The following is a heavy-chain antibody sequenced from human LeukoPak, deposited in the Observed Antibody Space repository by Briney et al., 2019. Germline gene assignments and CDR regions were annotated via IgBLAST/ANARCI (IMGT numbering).Heavy chain of an antibody. CDR2: ISAYNGNT. CDR3: ARDGYSYGSDWFDP. CDR1: GYTFTSYG. D-gene: IGHD5-18*01. J-gene: IGHJ5*02. V-gene: IGHV1-18*01. Sequence: ASVKVSCKASGYTFTSYGISWVRQAPGQGLEWMGWISAYNGNTNYAQKVQGRVTMTTDTSTGTVYMELRSLRSDDTAVYYCARDGYSYGSDWFDPWGQGTLVTVSS.